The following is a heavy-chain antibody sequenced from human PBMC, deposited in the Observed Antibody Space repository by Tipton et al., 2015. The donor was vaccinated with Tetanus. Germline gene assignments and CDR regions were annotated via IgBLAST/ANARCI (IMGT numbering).Heavy chain of an antibody. CDR2: INHSGST. V-gene: IGHV4-34*01. J-gene: IGHJ3*02. CDR3: ARGQRAFDI. CDR1: GGSFSGYY. Sequence: GLVKPSETLSLTCAVYGGSFSGYYWSWIRQPPGKGLEWIGEINHSGSTNYNPSLKSRVTISVDTSKNQFSLKLSSVTAAETAVYYCARGQRAFDIWGQGTMVTVSS.